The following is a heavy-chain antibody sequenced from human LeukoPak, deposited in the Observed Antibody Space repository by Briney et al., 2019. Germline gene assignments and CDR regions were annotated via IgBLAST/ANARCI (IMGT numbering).Heavy chain of an antibody. Sequence: GGSLRLSCAASGLTFSSYSMNWVRQAPGKGLEWVSSISSSSSYIYYADSVKGRFTISRDNAKNSLYLQMNSLRAEDTAVYYCATPTRYSSSPFDYWGQGTLVTVSS. CDR3: ATPTRYSSSPFDY. CDR2: ISSSSSYI. CDR1: GLTFSSYS. D-gene: IGHD6-13*01. V-gene: IGHV3-21*01. J-gene: IGHJ4*02.